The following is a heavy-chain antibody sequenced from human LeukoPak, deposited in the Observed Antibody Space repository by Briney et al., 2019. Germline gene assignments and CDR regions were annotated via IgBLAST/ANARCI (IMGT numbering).Heavy chain of an antibody. CDR2: IIPIFGTA. CDR1: GGTFSSYA. CDR3: ARAPGLYDSSGYYSNWFDP. D-gene: IGHD3-22*01. Sequence: SVKVSCKASGGTFSSYAISWVRQAPAQGLEWMGGIIPIFGTANYAQKFQGRVTITADESTSTAYMELSSLRSEDTAVYYCARAPGLYDSSGYYSNWFDPWGQGTLSPSPQ. J-gene: IGHJ5*02. V-gene: IGHV1-69*13.